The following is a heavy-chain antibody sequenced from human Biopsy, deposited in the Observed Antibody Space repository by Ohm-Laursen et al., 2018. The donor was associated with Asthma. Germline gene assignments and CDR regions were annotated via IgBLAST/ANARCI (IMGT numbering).Heavy chain of an antibody. Sequence: SSLRLSYAASRFTYEMHWVRQAPGKGLEWVAVISYDGSSIYYADSVKGRFTISRDNSKNTLSLQMNSLTAEDTAVYYCAREGVAGTHIEDWGQGTLVTVSS. CDR3: AREGVAGTHIED. CDR1: RFTYE. J-gene: IGHJ4*02. CDR2: ISYDGSSI. D-gene: IGHD6-19*01. V-gene: IGHV3-30-3*01.